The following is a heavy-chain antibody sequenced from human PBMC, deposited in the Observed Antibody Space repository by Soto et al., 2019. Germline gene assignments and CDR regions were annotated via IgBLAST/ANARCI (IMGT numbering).Heavy chain of an antibody. CDR3: AIVFGTYYDVLTGLWGGHFDH. Sequence: ASVKGSCKASGYTFTRYAMHWVRQAPGQRLEWMGWINAGSGNTKYSQKFKGRVTITRDTSTSTAFIELISLRSEDTAVFYCAIVFGTYYDVLTGLWGGHFDHWGQGTQVTVSS. J-gene: IGHJ4*02. CDR1: GYTFTRYA. V-gene: IGHV1-3*01. D-gene: IGHD3-9*01. CDR2: INAGSGNT.